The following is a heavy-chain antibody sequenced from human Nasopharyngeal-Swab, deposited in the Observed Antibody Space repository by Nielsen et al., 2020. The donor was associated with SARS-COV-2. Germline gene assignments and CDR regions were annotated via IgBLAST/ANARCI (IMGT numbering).Heavy chain of an antibody. CDR2: ISAYNGNT. CDR1: GYTFTSYC. CDR3: AAGVLGYCSGGSCPDY. Sequence: ASVKVSCKASGYTFTSYCISWVRQAPGQGLEWMGWISAYNGNTNYAQKLQGRVTMTTDTSTSTAYMELRSLRSDDTAVYYCAAGVLGYCSGGSCPDYWGQGTLVTVSS. J-gene: IGHJ4*02. V-gene: IGHV1-18*04. D-gene: IGHD2-15*01.